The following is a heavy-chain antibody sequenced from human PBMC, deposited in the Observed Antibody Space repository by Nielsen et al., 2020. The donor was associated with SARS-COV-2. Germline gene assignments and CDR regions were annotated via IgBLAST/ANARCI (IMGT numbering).Heavy chain of an antibody. CDR2: ISSSSSTI. V-gene: IGHV3-48*02. CDR1: GFTFSSYA. CDR3: ARRSSYYYDSSGFYYQGVFDY. Sequence: GESLKISCAASGFTFSSYAMSWVRQAPGKGLEWVSYISSSSSTIYYADSVKGRFTISRDNAKNSLYLQMNSLRDEDTAVYYCARRSSYYYDSSGFYYQGVFDYWGQGTLVTVSS. J-gene: IGHJ4*02. D-gene: IGHD3-22*01.